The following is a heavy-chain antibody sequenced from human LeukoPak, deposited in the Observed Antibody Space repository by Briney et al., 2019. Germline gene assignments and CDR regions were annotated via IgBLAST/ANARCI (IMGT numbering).Heavy chain of an antibody. D-gene: IGHD2-15*01. CDR1: GFTFSRYW. Sequence: GGSLRLSCAASGFTFSRYWISWVRQAPGKGLEWVANINEDGSERYYVDSVKGRFTISRDNARNSLYLQMNSLRAEDTAVYYCASRRSCRGAGCYVIDFDYWGQGTLVTVSS. CDR3: ASRRSCRGAGCYVIDFDY. V-gene: IGHV3-7*05. J-gene: IGHJ4*02. CDR2: INEDGSER.